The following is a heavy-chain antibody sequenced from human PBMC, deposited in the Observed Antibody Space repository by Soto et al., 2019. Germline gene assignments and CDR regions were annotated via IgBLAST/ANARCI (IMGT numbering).Heavy chain of an antibody. Sequence: GGSLRLSCAASGFTFDDYAMHWVRQAPGKGLEWVSGISWNSGSIGYADSVKGRFTISRDNAKNSLYLQMNSLRAEDTALYYCAKVPGRDGYKGTLDYWGQGTLVTVSS. J-gene: IGHJ4*02. CDR3: AKVPGRDGYKGTLDY. D-gene: IGHD5-12*01. CDR1: GFTFDDYA. V-gene: IGHV3-9*01. CDR2: ISWNSGSI.